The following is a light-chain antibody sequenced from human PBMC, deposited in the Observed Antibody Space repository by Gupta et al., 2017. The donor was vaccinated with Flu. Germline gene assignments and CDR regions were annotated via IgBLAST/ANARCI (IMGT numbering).Light chain of an antibody. CDR1: QNINSY. V-gene: IGKV1-39*01. J-gene: IGKJ2*01. CDR2: AAS. Sequence: DIRMTQSPSSLSASVGDRVSITCRPSQNINSYLNWYQQRPGKAPKLLSYAASSLQTGVPSRGSGGASGTDFMLTISSLQPEDVAMYYCQKSYPAPFTFGQGTKLEMK. CDR3: QKSYPAPFT.